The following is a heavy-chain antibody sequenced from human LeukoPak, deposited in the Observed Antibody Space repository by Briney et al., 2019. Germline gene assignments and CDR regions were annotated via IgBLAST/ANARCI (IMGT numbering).Heavy chain of an antibody. Sequence: SVKVSCKASGGTFSSYAISWVRQAPGQGLEWMGGIIPIFGTANYAQKFQGRVTITADESTGTAYMELSSLRSEDTAVYYCARVGGYCTNGVVLCRPTAENNWFDPWGQGTLVTVSS. CDR3: ARVGGYCTNGVVLCRPTAENNWFDP. CDR2: IIPIFGTA. V-gene: IGHV1-69*01. CDR1: GGTFSSYA. J-gene: IGHJ5*02. D-gene: IGHD2-8*01.